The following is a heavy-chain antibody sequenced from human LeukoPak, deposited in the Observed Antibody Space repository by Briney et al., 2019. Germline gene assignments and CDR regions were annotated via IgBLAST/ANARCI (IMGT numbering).Heavy chain of an antibody. J-gene: IGHJ4*02. CDR2: ISASGGST. CDR3: AKAGGYYYDSSSYDDY. CDR1: GFTFTSYA. Sequence: PGGSLRLSCAASGFTFTSYAMSWVCQAPKKGLEWVSVISASGGSTNYADSVKGRFTISRDNSKNTLYLQMNSLRAEDTALYYCAKAGGYYYDSSSYDDYWGQGTLVTVSS. D-gene: IGHD3-22*01. V-gene: IGHV3-23*01.